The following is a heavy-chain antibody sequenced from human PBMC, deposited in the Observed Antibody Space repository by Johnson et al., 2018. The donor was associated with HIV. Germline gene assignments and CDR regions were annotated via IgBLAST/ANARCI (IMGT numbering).Heavy chain of an antibody. CDR2: IKSKTDGGTT. Sequence: EVQLVESGGGVVRPGGSLRLSCAASGFTFDDYGMSWVRQAPGKGLEWVSGIKSKTDGGTTDYAAPVKDRFSISRDDSKNILYLQMESLKTEDTAVYYCARDGPSAAVWGQGTMVTVSS. CDR1: GFTFDDYG. J-gene: IGHJ3*01. D-gene: IGHD6-25*01. V-gene: IGHV3-15*01. CDR3: ARDGPSAAV.